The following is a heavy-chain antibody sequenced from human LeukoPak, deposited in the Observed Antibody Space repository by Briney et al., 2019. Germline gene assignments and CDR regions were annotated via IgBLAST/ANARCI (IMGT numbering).Heavy chain of an antibody. CDR3: AREGQYYDSSGYPTWTFDY. D-gene: IGHD3-22*01. J-gene: IGHJ4*02. Sequence: GGSLRLSCAASGFTVSNNFMTWVRQAPGKGLEWDSVIYSGGSTYYADSVKGRFTISRDNSKNTLYLQMNSLRAEDTAVYYCAREGQYYDSSGYPTWTFDYWGQGTLVTVSS. CDR2: IYSGGST. CDR1: GFTVSNNF. V-gene: IGHV3-66*02.